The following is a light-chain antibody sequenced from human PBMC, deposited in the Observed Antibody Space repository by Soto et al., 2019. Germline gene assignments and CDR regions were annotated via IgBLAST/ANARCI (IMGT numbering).Light chain of an antibody. CDR2: DDN. CDR3: GSWDSSLSAYV. Sequence: QSALAQPASVSGSPGQSITISCAETRDDIGAYDYVSWYQQHPGNAPKLLIYDDNKRPSGIPDRFSGSKSGTSATLGITGFQTGDEADYYCGSWDSSLSAYVFGTGTKVTVL. J-gene: IGLJ1*01. CDR1: RDDIGAYDY. V-gene: IGLV1-51*01.